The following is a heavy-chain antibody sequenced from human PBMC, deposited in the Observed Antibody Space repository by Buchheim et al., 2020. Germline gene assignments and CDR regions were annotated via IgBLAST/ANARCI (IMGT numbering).Heavy chain of an antibody. CDR3: ARGYCSTTSCYTREESMDV. Sequence: EVQLVESGGGLVKPGGSLRLSCAASGFTFSSYTMNWARQAPGEGLEWVASISSTSAKIYYADSVKGGFTISRDNAKQSLDLQMNSLRVEDTAVYYCARGYCSTTSCYTREESMDVWGKGTT. J-gene: IGHJ6*03. CDR1: GFTFSSYT. CDR2: ISSTSAKI. D-gene: IGHD2-2*02. V-gene: IGHV3-21*01.